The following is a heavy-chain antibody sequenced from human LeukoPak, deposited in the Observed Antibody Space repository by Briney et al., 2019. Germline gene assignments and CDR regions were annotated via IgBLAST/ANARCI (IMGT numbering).Heavy chain of an antibody. V-gene: IGHV4-39*02. J-gene: IGHJ4*02. Sequence: PSETLSLTCTVSGGSISSGGYYWSWIRQPPGEGLEWIGSIYYSGSTYYNPSLKSRVTISIDTSKNHFSLELNSVTAADTAVYYCASQRKAGEPYYFDYWGQGTLVTVSS. CDR1: GGSISSGGYY. CDR2: IYYSGST. CDR3: ASQRKAGEPYYFDY. D-gene: IGHD7-27*01.